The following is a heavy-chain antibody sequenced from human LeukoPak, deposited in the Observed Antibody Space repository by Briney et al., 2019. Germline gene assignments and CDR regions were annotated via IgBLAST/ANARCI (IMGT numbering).Heavy chain of an antibody. CDR1: GGSFSGYY. CDR3: ARDKIGGINVDY. CDR2: INHSGST. J-gene: IGHJ4*02. Sequence: SETLSLTCAVYGGSFSGYYWSWIRQPPGKGLEWIGKINHSGSTNYNPSLKSRVTISVDTSKNQFSLKVSSVTAADTAVYYCARDKIGGINVDYWGQGTLITVSA. D-gene: IGHD2/OR15-2a*01. V-gene: IGHV4-34*01.